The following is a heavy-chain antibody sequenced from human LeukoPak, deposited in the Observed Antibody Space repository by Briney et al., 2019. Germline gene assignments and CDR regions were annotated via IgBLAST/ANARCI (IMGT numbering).Heavy chain of an antibody. D-gene: IGHD5-24*01. CDR2: ISADSDKI. V-gene: IGHV3-11*01. Sequence: GGSLRLSCAASGFTFSEYYMNWIRQAPGKGLEWVSHISADSDKIYYADSVKGRFTISRDNTKNSVPLQMNSLRAEDTAVYYCARKFDRDGAYWGRGTLVIVSS. J-gene: IGHJ4*02. CDR3: ARKFDRDGAY. CDR1: GFTFSEYY.